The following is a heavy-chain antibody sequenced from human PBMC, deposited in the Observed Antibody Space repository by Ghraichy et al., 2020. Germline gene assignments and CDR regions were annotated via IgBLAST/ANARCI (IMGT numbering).Heavy chain of an antibody. D-gene: IGHD1-26*01. CDR1: GDSVSSSSCY. CDR2: IYYSGST. CDR3: ARQPIVGTTAYFFDS. V-gene: IGHV4-39*01. Sequence: ESLNIACTVSGDSVSSSSCYWGWIRQPPGKGLEWIANIYYSGSTYYNPSLKSRVSISEDTSKNQFSLKLSAVTATDTAVYYCARQPIVGTTAYFFDSWGQGTLVTVSS. J-gene: IGHJ4*02.